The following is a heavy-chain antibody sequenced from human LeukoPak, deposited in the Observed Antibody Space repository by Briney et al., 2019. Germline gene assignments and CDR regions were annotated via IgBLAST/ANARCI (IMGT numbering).Heavy chain of an antibody. CDR2: ISAGGA. CDR1: GCTFINYN. J-gene: IGHJ5*02. Sequence: PGGSLRLSCAASGCTFINYNMMWVCQAPGKGLEWVSSISAGGAYYAASVKGRFTISRDNSKNTVYLQMNSLRGDDTAMYYCAKLTSAWGQGTLVTVSS. V-gene: IGHV3-23*01. CDR3: AKLTSA. D-gene: IGHD1-14*01.